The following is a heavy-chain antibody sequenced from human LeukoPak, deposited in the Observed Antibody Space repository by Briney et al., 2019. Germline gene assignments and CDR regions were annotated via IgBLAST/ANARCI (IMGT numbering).Heavy chain of an antibody. Sequence: ASVKVSGKTSGYTFTDCDVNWVRQAPGQGLEWMGYIHPRSGYSESAQRFQGRLSMTRDVSTDTAYMELSTLTSGDTAVYYCARVTSGMRYNWFDPWGQGTLIIVSS. V-gene: IGHV1-8*01. CDR1: GYTFTDCD. CDR2: IHPRSGYS. J-gene: IGHJ5*02. CDR3: ARVTSGMRYNWFDP. D-gene: IGHD2-2*01.